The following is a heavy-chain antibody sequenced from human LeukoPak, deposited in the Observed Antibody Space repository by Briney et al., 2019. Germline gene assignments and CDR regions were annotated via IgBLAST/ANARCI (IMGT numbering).Heavy chain of an antibody. D-gene: IGHD3-22*01. CDR2: IYYSGST. V-gene: IGHV4-59*01. J-gene: IGHJ4*02. Sequence: SETLSLTCTFSGGSITSYYWSWIRQPPGKGLEWIGYIYYSGSTNYNPSLKSRVTMSVDTSENQFSLKLSSVTAADTAVYYCARDAYYYDSSASRLFDYWGRGTLVTVSS. CDR3: ARDAYYYDSSASRLFDY. CDR1: GGSITSYY.